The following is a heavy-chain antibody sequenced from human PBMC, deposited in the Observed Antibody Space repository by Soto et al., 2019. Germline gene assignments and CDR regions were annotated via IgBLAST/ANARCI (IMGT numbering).Heavy chain of an antibody. J-gene: IGHJ6*02. V-gene: IGHV5-10-1*01. CDR2: IDPSDSYT. Sequence: GESLKISCKGLGYSFTSYWISWVRQMPGKGLEWMGRIDPSDSYTNYSPSFQGHVTISADKSISTAYLQWSSLKASDTAMYYCARSYDGAYGMDVWGQGTTVTVSS. CDR3: ARSYDGAYGMDV. CDR1: GYSFTSYW. D-gene: IGHD3-16*01.